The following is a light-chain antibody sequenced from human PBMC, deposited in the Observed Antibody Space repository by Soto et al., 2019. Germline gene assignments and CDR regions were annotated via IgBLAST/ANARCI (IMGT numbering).Light chain of an antibody. CDR2: AAS. V-gene: IGKV1-39*01. J-gene: IGKJ2*01. Sequence: DIQMNQCPSSLSASVGDRVTITCRASQSISSYLNWYQQKPGKAPKLLIYAASSLQSGVPSRFSGSGSGTDFTLTISSLQPEDFATYYCQQSYSTPYTFGQGTNLEIK. CDR1: QSISSY. CDR3: QQSYSTPYT.